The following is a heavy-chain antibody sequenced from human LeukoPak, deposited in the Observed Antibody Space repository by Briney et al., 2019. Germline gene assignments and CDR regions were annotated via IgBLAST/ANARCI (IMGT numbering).Heavy chain of an antibody. CDR3: AKDIAAAGMGVFDY. D-gene: IGHD6-13*01. V-gene: IGHV3-9*01. CDR2: ISWNSGSI. Sequence: ALRLSFAASGFTFDDYAMHWVRRAPGKGLEWVSGISWNSGSIGYADSVKGRFTISRDNAKNSLYLQMNSLRAEDTALYYCAKDIAAAGMGVFDYWGQGTLVTVSS. J-gene: IGHJ4*02. CDR1: GFTFDDYA.